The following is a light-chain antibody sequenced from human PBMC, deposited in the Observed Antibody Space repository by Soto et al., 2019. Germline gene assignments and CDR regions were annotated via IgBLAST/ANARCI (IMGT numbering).Light chain of an antibody. J-gene: IGLJ3*02. Sequence: QSVLTQPPSASGTPGQRVTISCSGGSSNIGSNPVSWYQHLPGTAPKVLIFTNNQRPSGVPDRVSGSKSGTSASLAISGLRSEDEAHYYCAAWDDSLEGVVLGGGTKLTVL. CDR2: TNN. V-gene: IGLV1-44*01. CDR3: AAWDDSLEGVV. CDR1: SSNIGSNP.